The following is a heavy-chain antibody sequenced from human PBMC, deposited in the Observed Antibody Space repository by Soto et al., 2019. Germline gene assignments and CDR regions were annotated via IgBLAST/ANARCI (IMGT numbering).Heavy chain of an antibody. CDR1: GYTFTDYH. J-gene: IGHJ5*02. CDR2: IYANNGGA. CDR3: AREGGSETLQPSYNWFDT. D-gene: IGHD6-25*01. Sequence: QVQLVQSGAEVKKPGASVKVSCKASGYTFTDYHIHWVRQAPGQGLEFMGWIYANNGGAGSAQQFQGRVTVTRDTSITTVYMELSNLRSDDTAVYYCAREGGSETLQPSYNWFDTWGQGTLVTVSS. V-gene: IGHV1-2*02.